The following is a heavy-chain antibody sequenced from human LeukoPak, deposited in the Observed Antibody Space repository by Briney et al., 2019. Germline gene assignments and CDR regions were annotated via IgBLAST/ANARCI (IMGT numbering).Heavy chain of an antibody. CDR2: ISYNGSNI. J-gene: IGHJ4*02. D-gene: IGHD1-14*01. CDR1: GFTFSHYA. CDR3: GTVFDH. Sequence: GRSLRLSCEASGFTFSHYAMHWVRQSPGKGLEWVALISYNGSNIQYADSVKGRFTISRDNAKNTVSLQMNSLKAEDTAVYYCGTVFDHWGPGILVTVSS. V-gene: IGHV3-30-3*01.